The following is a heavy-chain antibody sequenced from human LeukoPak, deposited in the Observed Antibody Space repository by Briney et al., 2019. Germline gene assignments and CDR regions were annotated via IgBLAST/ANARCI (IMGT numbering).Heavy chain of an antibody. CDR3: ARPRIRGSWPYY. J-gene: IGHJ4*02. Sequence: ASVKVSCKASGYTFTSYGISWVRQAPGQGLEWMGWVSAYNGNTNYAQNFQGRVTMTTDTSTRTAYMELRSLRSEDTAVYYCARPRIRGSWPYYWGQGTLVTVSS. CDR2: VSAYNGNT. V-gene: IGHV1-18*01. CDR1: GYTFTSYG. D-gene: IGHD6-13*01.